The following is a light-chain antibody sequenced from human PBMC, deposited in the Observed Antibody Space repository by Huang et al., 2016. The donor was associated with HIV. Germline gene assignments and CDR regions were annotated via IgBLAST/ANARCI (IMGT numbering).Light chain of an antibody. J-gene: IGKJ4*01. V-gene: IGKV1-9*01. Sequence: GDRVTITCRASHDISSHLAWYQQKPGKAPEVLIYGASTLQSGVPSRFSGSGSGTNFTLTITSLQPEDFATYYCQQLKSYPLTFGGGTKVEIK. CDR3: QQLKSYPLT. CDR2: GAS. CDR1: HDISSH.